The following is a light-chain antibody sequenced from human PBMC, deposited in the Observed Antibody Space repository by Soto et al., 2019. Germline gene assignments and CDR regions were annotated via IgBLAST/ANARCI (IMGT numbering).Light chain of an antibody. V-gene: IGKV1-5*03. J-gene: IGKJ5*01. CDR2: KAS. CDR3: QQYYIYIT. Sequence: DIEMTQSHSALSTSVGDRVTITCRASQNIDDWLAWNQQKPGKAPKILIYKASTLQRGVPSRFSGSGSGTEFTLTISSLQPDDFATYYCQQYYIYITVGHGPRLEIK. CDR1: QNIDDW.